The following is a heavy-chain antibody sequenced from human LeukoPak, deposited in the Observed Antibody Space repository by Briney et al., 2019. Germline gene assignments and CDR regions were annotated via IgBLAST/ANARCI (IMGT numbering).Heavy chain of an antibody. CDR1: GFTFSSYW. J-gene: IGHJ4*02. CDR2: INSDGSNT. CDR3: ARDLELVYYDSSGYDY. D-gene: IGHD3-22*01. V-gene: IGHV3-74*01. Sequence: GGSQRLSCAASGFTFSSYWMHWVRQVPGKGLVWVSRINSDGSNTRYADSVKGRFTISRDNAKNTLYLQMNSLRAEDTAVYYCARDLELVYYDSSGYDYWGQGTLVIVSS.